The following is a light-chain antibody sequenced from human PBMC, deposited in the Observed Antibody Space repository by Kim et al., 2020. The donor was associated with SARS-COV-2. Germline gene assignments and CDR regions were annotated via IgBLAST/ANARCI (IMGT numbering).Light chain of an antibody. CDR2: QDS. CDR1: KLGDKY. V-gene: IGLV3-1*01. J-gene: IGLJ2*01. CDR3: QAWDSSVV. Sequence: PPSVAVSPGQTASITCSGDKLGDKYVCWYQQKPGQSPVLVIYQDSKRPSGIPERFSGSNSGNTATLTISGTQAMDEADYYCQAWDSSVVFGGGTKLTVL.